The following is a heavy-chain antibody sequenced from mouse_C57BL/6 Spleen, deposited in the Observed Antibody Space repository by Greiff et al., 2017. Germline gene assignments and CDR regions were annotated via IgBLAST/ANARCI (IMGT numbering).Heavy chain of an antibody. Sequence: QVQLQQPGAELVKPGASVKMSCTASGYTFTSYWITWVKQRPGQGLEWIGDIYPGSGSTNYNEKFKSKATLTVDTSSSTAYMQLSSLTSEDSAVYYCAKIYYGNLYFDYWGKGTTLTVAS. CDR3: AKIYYGNLYFDY. CDR1: GYTFTSYW. D-gene: IGHD2-1*01. J-gene: IGHJ2*01. V-gene: IGHV1-55*01. CDR2: IYPGSGST.